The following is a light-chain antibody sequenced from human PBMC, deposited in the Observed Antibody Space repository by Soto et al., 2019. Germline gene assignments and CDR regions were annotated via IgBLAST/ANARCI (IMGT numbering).Light chain of an antibody. J-gene: IGKJ1*01. CDR3: QQYINWPVT. CDR1: QSVSSN. CDR2: GAS. V-gene: IGKV3-15*01. Sequence: EIVMTQSPATLSVSPGERATLSCRASQSVSSNLAWYQQKPGQAPRLLIYGASTRATGIPARFSGSGSGTECTLTISSLQSEDLAVYYCQQYINWPVTFGQGTKVEIK.